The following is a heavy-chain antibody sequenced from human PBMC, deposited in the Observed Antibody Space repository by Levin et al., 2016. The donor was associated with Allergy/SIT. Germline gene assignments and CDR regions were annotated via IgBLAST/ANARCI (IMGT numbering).Heavy chain of an antibody. V-gene: IGHV5-51*01. CDR3: ARRGSSRGYGMDV. J-gene: IGHJ6*02. CDR2: IYPGDSDT. Sequence: VRQMPGKGLEWMGIIYPGDSDTRYSSSFQGQVTISADKSISTAYLQWSSLKASDTAMYYCARRGSSRGYGMDVWGQGTTVTVSS. D-gene: IGHD6-13*01.